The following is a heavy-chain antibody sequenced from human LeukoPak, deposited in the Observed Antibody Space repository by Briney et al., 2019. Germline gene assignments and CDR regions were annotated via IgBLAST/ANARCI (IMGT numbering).Heavy chain of an antibody. D-gene: IGHD1-26*01. CDR3: AKKAQYNGNYPLDY. J-gene: IGHJ4*02. Sequence: GGSLRLSCATSGFTFNTYAMSWVRQAPGKGLEWVSGISASGVTTHYADSVKGRFTISRDNSKNTLYLQMNSLRAEDTALYFCAKKAQYNGNYPLDYWGQGTLVTVSS. CDR1: GFTFNTYA. V-gene: IGHV3-23*01. CDR2: ISASGVTT.